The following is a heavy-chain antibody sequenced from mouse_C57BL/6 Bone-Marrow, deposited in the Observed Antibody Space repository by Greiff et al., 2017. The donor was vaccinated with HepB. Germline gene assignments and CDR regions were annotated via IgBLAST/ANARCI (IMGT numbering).Heavy chain of an antibody. CDR2: ISYDGSN. J-gene: IGHJ3*01. CDR3: AREGENWDAWFAY. D-gene: IGHD4-1*01. V-gene: IGHV3-6*01. Sequence: DVQLVESGPGLVKPSQSLSLTCSVTGYSITSGYYWNWIRQFPGNKLEWMGYISYDGSNNYNPSLKNRISITRDTSKNQFFLKLNSVTTEDTATYYCAREGENWDAWFAYWGQGTLVTVSA. CDR1: GYSITSGYY.